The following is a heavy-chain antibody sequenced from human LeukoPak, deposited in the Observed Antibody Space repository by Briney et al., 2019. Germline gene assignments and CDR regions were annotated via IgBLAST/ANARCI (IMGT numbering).Heavy chain of an antibody. Sequence: SVKVSCKASGGSFSRYAFSWVRQAPGLGLEWMGGIIPFSGTTNYAQKFQGRVAISASESATTTYMELSRLRSDDTAVYYCARGGTSFLSMVRGVNSWFDPWGQGTLVTVSS. D-gene: IGHD3-10*01. CDR1: GGSFSRYA. CDR3: ARGGTSFLSMVRGVNSWFDP. CDR2: IIPFSGTT. J-gene: IGHJ5*02. V-gene: IGHV1-69*13.